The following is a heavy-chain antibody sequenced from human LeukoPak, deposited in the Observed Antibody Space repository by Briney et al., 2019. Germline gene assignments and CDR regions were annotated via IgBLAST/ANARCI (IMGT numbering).Heavy chain of an antibody. Sequence: PGGPLRLSCAASGFTFNSYSMNWVRQAPGKGLEWVSYIVITSSIIYYADSVKGRFTVSRDNAKNSLSLQMNSLRDEDTAVYYCARDQIYALDIWGQGTMDTVPS. J-gene: IGHJ3*02. V-gene: IGHV3-48*02. CDR3: ARDQIYALDI. CDR1: GFTFNSYS. CDR2: IVITSSII.